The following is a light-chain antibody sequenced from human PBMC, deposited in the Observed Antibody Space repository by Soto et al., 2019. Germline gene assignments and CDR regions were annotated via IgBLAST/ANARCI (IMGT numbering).Light chain of an antibody. CDR2: GGS. J-gene: IGKJ1*01. Sequence: VVVTQSPATLSVTTGEGATLSCSTSQSISSNLAWYQQEPGQAPRLLIYGGSTRATGIPARFSGSGSGTEFALTIGCLQSEEFAIYYCSTYRTWPPWTSG. CDR3: STYRTWPPWT. CDR1: QSISSN. V-gene: IGKV3-15*01.